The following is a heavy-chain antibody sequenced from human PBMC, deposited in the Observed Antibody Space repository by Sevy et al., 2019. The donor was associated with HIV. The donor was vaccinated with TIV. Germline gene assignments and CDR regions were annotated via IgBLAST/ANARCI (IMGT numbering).Heavy chain of an antibody. J-gene: IGHJ4*02. V-gene: IGHV3-30-3*01. CDR3: ASKEGVVPAATAVDY. CDR1: GFTFSSYA. Sequence: GGSLRLSCAASGFTFSSYAMHWVRQAPGKGLEWVAVISYDGSNKYYADSVKGRFTISRDNSKNTLYLQMNSLRAEGTAVYYCASKEGVVPAATAVDYWGQGTLVTVSS. D-gene: IGHD2-2*01. CDR2: ISYDGSNK.